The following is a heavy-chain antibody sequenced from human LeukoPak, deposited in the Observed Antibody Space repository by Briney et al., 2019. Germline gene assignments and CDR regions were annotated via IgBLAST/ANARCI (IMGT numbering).Heavy chain of an antibody. D-gene: IGHD2/OR15-2a*01. CDR1: GFTFSSYA. CDR2: ISGSGGGT. V-gene: IGHV3-23*01. CDR3: TRVRVSSYYGMDI. Sequence: GGSLRLSCAASGFTFSSYAMSWVRQAPGKGLEWVSIISGSGGGTYYADSVKGRFTISRDNAKNSLYLQMNSLRAEDTAVYYCTRVRVSSYYGMDIWGQGTTVTVSS. J-gene: IGHJ6*02.